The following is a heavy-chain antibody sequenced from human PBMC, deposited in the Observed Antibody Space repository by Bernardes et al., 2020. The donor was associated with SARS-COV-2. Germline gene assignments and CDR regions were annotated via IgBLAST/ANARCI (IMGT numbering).Heavy chain of an antibody. CDR3: AKDASYSSSWAYYFDY. CDR1: GFTFSSYG. Sequence: GGPLRLSCAASGFTFSSYGMHWVRKAPGKGLEWVEVISYDGSNKYYADSVKGRFTISRDNSKNTLYLQMNSLRAEDTAVYYCAKDASYSSSWAYYFDYWGQGTLVTVSS. CDR2: ISYDGSNK. D-gene: IGHD6-13*01. V-gene: IGHV3-30*18. J-gene: IGHJ4*02.